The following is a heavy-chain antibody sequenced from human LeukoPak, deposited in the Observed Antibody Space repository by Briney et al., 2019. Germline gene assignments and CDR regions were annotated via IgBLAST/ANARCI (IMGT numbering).Heavy chain of an antibody. Sequence: SETLSLTCPVSGGSISSGGYYWSWIRQHPGKGLEWIGYIYYSGSTYYNPSLKRRVTISVDTSKNQFSLKLSSVTAADTAVYYCARSQGVPAALDAFDIWGQGTMVTVSS. CDR3: ARSQGVPAALDAFDI. CDR1: GGSISSGGYY. J-gene: IGHJ3*02. CDR2: IYYSGST. D-gene: IGHD2-2*01. V-gene: IGHV4-31*03.